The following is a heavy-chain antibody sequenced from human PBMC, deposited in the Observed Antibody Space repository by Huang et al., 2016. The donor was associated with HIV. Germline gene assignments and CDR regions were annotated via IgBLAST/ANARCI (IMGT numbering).Heavy chain of an antibody. CDR2: IYTSGTT. V-gene: IGHV4-61*09. CDR3: ARGGTYNTRGWYFDY. CDR1: GDSISSGNYY. Sequence: QVRLQGSGPGLVKPSQTLSLTCTVSGDSISSGNYYWSWIRQPAGKGLDWIGHIYTSGTTNYNPTLKSRVAISLDPSRNKFSLKLTPVTATDTAVYYCARGGTYNTRGWYFDYWGQGTLVTVSS. J-gene: IGHJ4*02. D-gene: IGHD1-1*01.